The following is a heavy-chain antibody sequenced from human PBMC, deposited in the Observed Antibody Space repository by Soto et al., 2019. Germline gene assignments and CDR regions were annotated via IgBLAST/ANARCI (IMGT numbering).Heavy chain of an antibody. D-gene: IGHD2-15*01. Sequence: GSLRLSCAASGFTFSSYEMNWVRQAPGKGLEWVSYISNSGTTIYYADSVRGRFAISRDNAKNSLYLQMRSLRAEDTAIYYCARQISYCSGTSCDAFDIWGQGTLVTVS. J-gene: IGHJ3*02. CDR1: GFTFSSYE. CDR3: ARQISYCSGTSCDAFDI. CDR2: ISNSGTTI. V-gene: IGHV3-48*03.